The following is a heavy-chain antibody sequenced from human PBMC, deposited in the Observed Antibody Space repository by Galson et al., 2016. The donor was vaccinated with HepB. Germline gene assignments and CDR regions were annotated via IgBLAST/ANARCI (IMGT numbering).Heavy chain of an antibody. J-gene: IGHJ5*02. V-gene: IGHV3-20*01. Sequence: SLRLSCAASGFTFDDNGMGWVRQVPGKGLEWVSGINWSGDTTGYADSVKGRFTISRDNAKNSLYLQMNSLRAEDTAFYHCARGGASRGQWPDYWFDPWGQGTLVTVSS. CDR3: ARGGASRGQWPDYWFDP. CDR2: INWSGDTT. CDR1: GFTFDDNG. D-gene: IGHD6-19*01.